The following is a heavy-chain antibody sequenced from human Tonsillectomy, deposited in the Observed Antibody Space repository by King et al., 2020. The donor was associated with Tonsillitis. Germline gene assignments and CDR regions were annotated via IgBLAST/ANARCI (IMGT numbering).Heavy chain of an antibody. CDR1: GFTFSSYG. CDR2: ISNDGSNK. D-gene: IGHD1-26*01. CDR3: AKPGGASAFDY. Sequence: VQLVESGGGVVQPGRSLRLSCAASGFTFSSYGMHWVRQAPGKGLEWVAVISNDGSNKYYADSVKGRFTISRDNSKNTLYLQMNSLRAQDTAVYYCAKPGGASAFDYWGQGTLVTVSS. V-gene: IGHV3-30*18. J-gene: IGHJ4*02.